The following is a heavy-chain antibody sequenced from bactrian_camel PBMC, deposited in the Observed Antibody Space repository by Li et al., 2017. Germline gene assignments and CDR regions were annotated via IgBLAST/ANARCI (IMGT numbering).Heavy chain of an antibody. J-gene: IGHJ4*01. CDR1: GFTLSNHC. CDR2: ISGGDGST. V-gene: IGHV3S1*01. D-gene: IGHD5*01. CDR3: AAGRLRGKDWRYSRPAIVAMLNKENMDT. Sequence: QLVESGGDSVQAGGSLRLSCVASGFTLSNHCMAWFRQVLGKEREGVATISGGDGSTYYADSVKGRFTISRDNAKNTLYLQMNGLKAEDTAMYYCAAGRLRGKDWRYSRPAIVAMLNKENMDTGARGPRSPSP.